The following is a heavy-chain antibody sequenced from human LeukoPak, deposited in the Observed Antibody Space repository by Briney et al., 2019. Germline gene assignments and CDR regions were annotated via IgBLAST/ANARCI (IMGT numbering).Heavy chain of an antibody. D-gene: IGHD7-27*01. J-gene: IGHJ4*02. Sequence: SETLSLTCTVSGGSISSSSYYWGWIRQPRGRGREWIGSIYYSGSTYYNPALKSRVTISVDTSKNQFSLKLSSVTDADTAVYYCATVRSNWGWSGVYWGQGTLVTVSS. CDR2: IYYSGST. CDR3: ATVRSNWGWSGVY. CDR1: GGSISSSSYY. V-gene: IGHV4-39*01.